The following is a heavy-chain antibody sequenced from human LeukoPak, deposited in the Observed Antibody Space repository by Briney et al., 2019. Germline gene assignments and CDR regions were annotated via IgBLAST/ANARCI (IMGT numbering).Heavy chain of an antibody. J-gene: IGHJ5*02. CDR1: GFTFSSYS. CDR3: ARETTAWFDP. Sequence: GSLRLSCAASGFTFSSYSMNWVRQAPGKGLEWVSYISSSSTTIYYTDSVKGRFTISRDNAKNSLYLQMNSLRDEDTAVYYCARETTAWFDPWGQGTLVTVSS. D-gene: IGHD4-11*01. CDR2: ISSSSTTI. V-gene: IGHV3-48*02.